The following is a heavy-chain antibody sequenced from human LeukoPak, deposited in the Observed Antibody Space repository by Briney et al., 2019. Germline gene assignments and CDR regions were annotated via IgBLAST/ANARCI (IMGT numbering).Heavy chain of an antibody. Sequence: GGSLRLSCAASGFTFDDYAMHWVRQTPGKGLEWVSGISWNSGGIGYADSVKGRFTISRDNAKNSLYLQMNSLRAEDTALYYCAKAGGGWLQYHFDYWGQGTLVTVSS. J-gene: IGHJ4*02. CDR2: ISWNSGGI. CDR1: GFTFDDYA. D-gene: IGHD5-24*01. CDR3: AKAGGGWLQYHFDY. V-gene: IGHV3-9*01.